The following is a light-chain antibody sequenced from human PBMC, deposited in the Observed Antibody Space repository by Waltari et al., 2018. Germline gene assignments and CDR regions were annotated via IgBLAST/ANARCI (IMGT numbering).Light chain of an antibody. Sequence: QSALTQPAAESGSPGQSITVSCTATGSAVAGYHYVSWYQQHPGKAPKLMIYDVSKRPSGVSNRFSGSKSGNTASLTISGLQAEDEADYYCSSYTSSSTFVVFGGGTKLTVL. CDR2: DVS. CDR3: SSYTSSSTFVV. CDR1: GSAVAGYHY. J-gene: IGLJ2*01. V-gene: IGLV2-14*01.